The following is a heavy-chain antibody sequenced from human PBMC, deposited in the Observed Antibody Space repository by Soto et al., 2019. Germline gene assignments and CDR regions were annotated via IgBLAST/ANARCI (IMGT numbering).Heavy chain of an antibody. J-gene: IGHJ4*02. CDR2: ISSSSSYT. CDR1: GFTFSDYY. Sequence: QVQLVESGGGLVKPGGSLRLSCAASGFTFSDYYMSWIRQAPGKGLEWVSYISSSSSYTNYADSEKGRFTISRDNAKNSLYLQMNSLRAEDTAVYYCARYYGSGSYLDYWGQGTLVTVSS. CDR3: ARYYGSGSYLDY. V-gene: IGHV3-11*06. D-gene: IGHD3-10*01.